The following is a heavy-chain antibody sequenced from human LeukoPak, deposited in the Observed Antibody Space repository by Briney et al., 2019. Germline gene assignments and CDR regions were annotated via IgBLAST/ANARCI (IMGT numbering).Heavy chain of an antibody. Sequence: GGSLRLSCAASGFTFSTYSLNWVRQAPGKGLEWLSYISSGSSTIYYADSVKGRFTISRDNAKNSLYLQMNSLRAEDTAVYYCARDLGEGWFDPWGQGTLVTVSS. CDR2: ISSGSSTI. CDR3: ARDLGEGWFDP. D-gene: IGHD3-16*01. V-gene: IGHV3-48*04. J-gene: IGHJ5*02. CDR1: GFTFSTYS.